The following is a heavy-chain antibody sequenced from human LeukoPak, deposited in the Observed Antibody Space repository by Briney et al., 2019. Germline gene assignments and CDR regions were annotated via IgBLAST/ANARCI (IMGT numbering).Heavy chain of an antibody. CDR1: GGTFSSYA. D-gene: IGHD6-6*01. J-gene: IGHJ4*02. Sequence: SVKVSCKASGGTFSSYAISWVRQAPGQGLEWMGGIIPIFGTTNYAQKFQGRVTITADESTSTAYMELSSLRSEDTAVYYCASGGSSSDAFDYWGQGTLVTVSS. CDR2: IIPIFGTT. CDR3: ASGGSSSDAFDY. V-gene: IGHV1-69*13.